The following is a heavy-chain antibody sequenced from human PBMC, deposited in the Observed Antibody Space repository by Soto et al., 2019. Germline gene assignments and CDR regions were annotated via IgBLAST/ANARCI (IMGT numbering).Heavy chain of an antibody. CDR2: IYSDGTT. V-gene: IGHV3-53*01. J-gene: IGHJ4*02. CDR1: GISVGTNY. CDR3: ARGASSFDN. Sequence: GGSLRLSCAASGISVGTNYLTWVRQAPGKGLEWVSFIYSDGTTYYADSVKGRFTISRDTSNNTLYLQMNSLRAEDTAVYYCARGASSFDNWGQGTLVTVSS.